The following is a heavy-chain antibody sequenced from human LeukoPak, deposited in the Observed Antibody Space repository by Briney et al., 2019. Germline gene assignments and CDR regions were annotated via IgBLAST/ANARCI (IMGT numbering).Heavy chain of an antibody. D-gene: IGHD1-26*01. CDR1: GFSFSAFA. CDR2: SSYDGRHK. CDR3: VRDWDHFDFDS. Sequence: GGSLRLSCEASGFSFSAFAMHWVRQAPGKGLEWVAVSSYDGRHKYYTDSVKGRFSISKDNAKNTLYLQMKSLRDEDTAVYYCVRDWDHFDFDSWGQGTLVTVSS. V-gene: IGHV3-30*04. J-gene: IGHJ5*01.